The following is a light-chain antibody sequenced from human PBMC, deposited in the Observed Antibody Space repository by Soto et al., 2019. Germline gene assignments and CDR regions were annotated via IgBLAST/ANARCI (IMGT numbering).Light chain of an antibody. J-gene: IGLJ1*01. CDR3: GAWDDTLNALV. V-gene: IGLV1-36*01. Sequence: QSVLTQPPSVSGAPRQRVTISCSCSRSNIGHNGVNWYQHLPGKAPRLLIYNDDVLSSGVSDRFSASKSGSSASLAISGLHSDDEGDYYCGAWDDTLNALVFGPGTKVTVL. CDR1: RSNIGHNG. CDR2: NDD.